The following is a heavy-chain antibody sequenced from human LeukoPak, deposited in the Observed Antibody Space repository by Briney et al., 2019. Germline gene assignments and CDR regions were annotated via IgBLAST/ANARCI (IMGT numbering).Heavy chain of an antibody. CDR3: AKDARRSSGWYFFDH. CDR2: ISDSGGTT. V-gene: IGHV3-23*01. D-gene: IGHD6-19*01. Sequence: GGSLRLSCVASGSTFSNLAMGWVRQAPGKGLEWVSVISDSGGTTYCADSVKGRFTISRDNSRNTLYLQMNSLRVEDTAVYYCAKDARRSSGWYFFDHWGQGTLVTVSS. J-gene: IGHJ4*02. CDR1: GSTFSNLA.